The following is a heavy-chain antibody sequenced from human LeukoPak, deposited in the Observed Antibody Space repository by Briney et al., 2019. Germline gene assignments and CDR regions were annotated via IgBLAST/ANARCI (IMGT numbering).Heavy chain of an antibody. J-gene: IGHJ6*03. Sequence: PSETLSLTCAVYGGSFSGYYWSWIRQPPGKGLEWIGEINHSGSTNYNPSLKSRVTISVDTSKNQFSLKLSSVTAADTAVYCCARHKLERRNLRYMDVWGKGTTVTISS. CDR1: GGSFSGYY. D-gene: IGHD1-1*01. CDR2: INHSGST. V-gene: IGHV4-34*01. CDR3: ARHKLERRNLRYMDV.